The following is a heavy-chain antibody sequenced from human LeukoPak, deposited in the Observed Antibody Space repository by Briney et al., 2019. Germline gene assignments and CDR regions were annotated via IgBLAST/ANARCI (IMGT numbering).Heavy chain of an antibody. CDR1: GGSISSSSYY. V-gene: IGHV4-39*01. Sequence: SETLSLTCTVSGGSISSSSYYWGWIRQPPGKGLEWIGSIYYSGSTYYNPSLKSRVTISVDTSKNQFSLKLSSVTAADTAVYYCARVRPYDSSGYRTGAFDIWGQGTMVTVSS. CDR3: ARVRPYDSSGYRTGAFDI. D-gene: IGHD3-22*01. CDR2: IYYSGST. J-gene: IGHJ3*02.